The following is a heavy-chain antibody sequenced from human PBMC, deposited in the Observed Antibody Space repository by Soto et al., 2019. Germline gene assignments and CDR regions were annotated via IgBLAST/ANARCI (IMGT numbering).Heavy chain of an antibody. CDR2: IYHNGNT. CDR3: ARQPYGGNFLN. V-gene: IGHV4-39*01. J-gene: IGHJ3*01. CDR1: NGSISSSISY. Sequence: SETLSLTCTVSNGSISSSISYWGWIRQPPGGGLAWIGSIYHNGNTYYNPSLKSRVTISVDTSKNQFSLKLSAVTAADTAVYYCARQPYGGNFLNWGQGTMVTVSS. D-gene: IGHD4-17*01.